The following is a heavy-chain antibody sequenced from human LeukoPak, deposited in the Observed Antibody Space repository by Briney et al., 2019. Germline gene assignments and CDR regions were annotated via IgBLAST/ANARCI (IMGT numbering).Heavy chain of an antibody. CDR2: IRSSSSTI. Sequence: GRSLRLSCAASGFTFSTYSMTWVRQAPGKGLEWVSYIRSSSSTIYYADSVKGRFTISRDNAKNSLYLQMNSLRAEDTAVYYCARGDLGSDAFDVWGQGTMVTVSS. J-gene: IGHJ3*01. D-gene: IGHD3-16*01. V-gene: IGHV3-48*01. CDR1: GFTFSTYS. CDR3: ARGDLGSDAFDV.